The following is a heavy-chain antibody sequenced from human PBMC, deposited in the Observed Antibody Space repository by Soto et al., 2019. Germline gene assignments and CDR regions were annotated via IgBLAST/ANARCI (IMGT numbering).Heavy chain of an antibody. Sequence: PGGSLRLSCAASGFTFNTYAMHWVRQAPGKGLEWVAVVSFDSKNKYYIDSVEGRFTISRDNSKNTLYLQMNSVRREDTAVYFCAKESVETPYSYSGMDVWGPGTTVTVSS. CDR1: GFTFNTYA. CDR3: AKESVETPYSYSGMDV. V-gene: IGHV3-30*18. CDR2: VSFDSKNK. D-gene: IGHD3-10*01. J-gene: IGHJ6*02.